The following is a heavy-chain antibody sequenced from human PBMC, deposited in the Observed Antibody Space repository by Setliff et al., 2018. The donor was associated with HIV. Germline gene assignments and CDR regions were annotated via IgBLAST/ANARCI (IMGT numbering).Heavy chain of an antibody. Sequence: PSETLSLTCTVSGGSISSTSYYWGWIRQPPGKGLEWIGNIYYSGGTDYHPSLKSRVTISVDTSKNQFSLKLGSVTAADTAVYYCAREGGKLWFGELLYAFDIWGQGTMVTVSS. J-gene: IGHJ3*02. CDR1: GGSISSTSYY. D-gene: IGHD3-10*01. V-gene: IGHV4-39*02. CDR2: IYYSGGT. CDR3: AREGGKLWFGELLYAFDI.